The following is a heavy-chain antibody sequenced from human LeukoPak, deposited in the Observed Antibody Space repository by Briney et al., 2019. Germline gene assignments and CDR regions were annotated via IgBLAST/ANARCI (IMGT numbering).Heavy chain of an antibody. CDR2: IFWHDEI. V-gene: IGHV2-5*01. CDR1: RFSVRTTEEA. J-gene: IGHJ4*02. D-gene: IGHD2-15*01. CDR3: AHRQGGYFDY. Sequence: SLPTPVTPTQTLPLTPSFFRFSVRTTEEAVGWISQPPVKALEWLAAIFWHDEIHYSPPLKTRLTINKDTTKNQVVLTMTNVDPVDTATYYCAHRQGGYFDYWGQGAMVTVSS.